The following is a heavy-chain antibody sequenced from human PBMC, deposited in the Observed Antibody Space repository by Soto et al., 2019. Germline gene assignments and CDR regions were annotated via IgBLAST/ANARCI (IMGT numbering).Heavy chain of an antibody. J-gene: IGHJ6*03. V-gene: IGHV3-21*01. CDR2: ISSSSSYI. Sequence: GGSLRLSCAASGFTFSSYSMNWVRQAPGKGLEWVSSISSSSSYIYYADSVKGRFTISRDNAKNSLYLQMNSLRAEDTAVYYRARDSVTIFGVVTYLYYYYMDVWGKGTTVTVSS. CDR1: GFTFSSYS. D-gene: IGHD3-3*01. CDR3: ARDSVTIFGVVTYLYYYYMDV.